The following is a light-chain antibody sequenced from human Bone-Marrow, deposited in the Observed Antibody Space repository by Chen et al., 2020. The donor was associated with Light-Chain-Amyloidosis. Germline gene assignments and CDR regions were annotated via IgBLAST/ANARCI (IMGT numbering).Light chain of an antibody. V-gene: IGKV3-20*01. Sequence: EIVLTQSPRTLSLSPVEGANLSCRASQTNSSNYLTWYQQKFGQAPRLLIYGSSSRATGIPDRFTGSGSGTDFTLTINRLEPEDFAMYYCQQYGTSPLTFGGGTKVEIK. CDR2: GSS. J-gene: IGKJ4*01. CDR3: QQYGTSPLT. CDR1: QTNSSNY.